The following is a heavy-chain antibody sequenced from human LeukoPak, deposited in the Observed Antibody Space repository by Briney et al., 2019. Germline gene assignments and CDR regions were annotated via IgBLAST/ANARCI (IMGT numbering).Heavy chain of an antibody. V-gene: IGHV3-30-3*01. CDR3: ARSGGLQKFDY. Sequence: PGRSLRLSCAASEFTFSNYALHWVRQAPGKGLQWVAVISYDGNTIHYADSVKGRFIISRDTSKNTLYLQMNSLRAEDTAVYYCARSGGLQKFDYWGQGTLVTVSS. D-gene: IGHD4-11*01. J-gene: IGHJ4*02. CDR1: EFTFSNYA. CDR2: ISYDGNTI.